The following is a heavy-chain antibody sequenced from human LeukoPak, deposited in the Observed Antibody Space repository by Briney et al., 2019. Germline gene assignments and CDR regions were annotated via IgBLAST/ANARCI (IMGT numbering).Heavy chain of an antibody. V-gene: IGHV1-2*02. CDR3: ARDGQFMGGFNY. D-gene: IGHD2-15*01. Sequence: ASVKVSCKASGYTFTGYYMHWVRQAPGQGLGCMGWINPNSGGTNYAQKFQGRVTMTRDTSISTAYMELSRLRSDDTAVYYCARDGQFMGGFNYWGQGTLVTVSS. CDR2: INPNSGGT. CDR1: GYTFTGYY. J-gene: IGHJ4*02.